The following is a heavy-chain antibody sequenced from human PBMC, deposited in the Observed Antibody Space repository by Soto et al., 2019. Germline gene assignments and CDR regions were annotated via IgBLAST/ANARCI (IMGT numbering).Heavy chain of an antibody. CDR3: ARVARSGGDYDYHHYYGMDV. CDR2: IIPIFGTA. V-gene: IGHV1-69*01. CDR1: GGTFSSYA. D-gene: IGHD4-17*01. J-gene: IGHJ6*02. Sequence: QVQLVQSGAEVKKPGSSVKVSCKASGGTFSSYAISWVRQAPGQGLEWMGGIIPIFGTANYAQKFQGRVTITADESTSTAYMELSSLRSEDTAVYYCARVARSGGDYDYHHYYGMDVWGQGTTVTVSS.